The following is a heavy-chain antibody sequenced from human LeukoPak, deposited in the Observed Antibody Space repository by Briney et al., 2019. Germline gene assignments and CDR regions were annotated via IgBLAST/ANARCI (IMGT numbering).Heavy chain of an antibody. V-gene: IGHV3-15*01. Sequence: GGSLRLSCAASGFTFSNAWMSWVRQAPGKGLEWVGRIKSKIDGGTTDYAAPVKGRFTISRDDSKNTLYLQMNSLKTEDTAVYYCARFSWGQGTLVTVSS. CDR3: ARFS. J-gene: IGHJ4*02. D-gene: IGHD3-3*01. CDR1: GFTFSNAW. CDR2: IKSKIDGGTT.